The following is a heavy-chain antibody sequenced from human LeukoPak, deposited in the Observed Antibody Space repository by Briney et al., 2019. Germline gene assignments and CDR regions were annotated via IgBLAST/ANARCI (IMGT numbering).Heavy chain of an antibody. Sequence: GESLKISCKGSGYSFISYWISWVRQMPGKGLEWMGRIDPSDSYTNYSPSFQGHVTISADKSISTAYLQWSSLKASDTAMYYCARHGGYSDWYFDLWGRGTLSLSPQ. CDR2: IDPSDSYT. V-gene: IGHV5-10-1*01. J-gene: IGHJ2*01. D-gene: IGHD3-22*01. CDR1: GYSFISYW. CDR3: ARHGGYSDWYFDL.